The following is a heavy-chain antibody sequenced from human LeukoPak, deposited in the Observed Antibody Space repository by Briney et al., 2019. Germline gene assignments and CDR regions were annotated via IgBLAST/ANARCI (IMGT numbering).Heavy chain of an antibody. CDR2: IYYSGST. CDR1: GGSISSISSNNYH. CDR3: AREMGVVTAHGIDV. V-gene: IGHV4-39*02. D-gene: IGHD4-23*01. J-gene: IGHJ6*02. Sequence: NPSETLSLTCIVSGGSISSISSNNYHWGWIRQPPGKGLEWIGSIYYSGSTYYNPSLKSRVTISVDTSKNQFSLKLSSVTAADTALYYCAREMGVVTAHGIDVWGQGTRSPSP.